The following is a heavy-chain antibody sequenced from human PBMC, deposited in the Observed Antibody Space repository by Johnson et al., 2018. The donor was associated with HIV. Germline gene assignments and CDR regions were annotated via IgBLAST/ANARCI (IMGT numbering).Heavy chain of an antibody. CDR1: AFAFSSYV. D-gene: IGHD3-3*01. CDR3: ARGGVIHDAFDI. Sequence: VQLVESGGGVVQPGRSLRLSCAASAFAFSSYVMHWVRQAPGKGLEWVAVISYDGSNKYYADVVKGRLTISRDNSKNTLYLQMNSRRAEDTAVYYCARGGVIHDAFDIWGQGTMVTLSS. V-gene: IGHV3-30*04. CDR2: ISYDGSNK. J-gene: IGHJ3*02.